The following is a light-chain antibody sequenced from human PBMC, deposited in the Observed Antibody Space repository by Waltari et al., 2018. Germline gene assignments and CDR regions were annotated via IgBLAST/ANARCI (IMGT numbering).Light chain of an antibody. Sequence: SSELTQDPAVSVALGQTVRITCHGDSLRSYTVSWFHQKPGQAPALVIYGKNNRPSGIADRFSASSSGSTASLTIIGAQAEDEADYYCHSRDSSGDVLIGGGTKLTVV. CDR1: SLRSYT. J-gene: IGLJ2*01. V-gene: IGLV3-19*01. CDR2: GKN. CDR3: HSRDSSGDVL.